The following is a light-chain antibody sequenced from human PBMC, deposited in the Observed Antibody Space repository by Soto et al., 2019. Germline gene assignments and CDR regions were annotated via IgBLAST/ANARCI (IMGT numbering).Light chain of an antibody. CDR1: QSISSY. J-gene: IGKJ3*01. CDR2: AVS. V-gene: IGKV1-39*01. Sequence: DIEMTQSPSSLSASVGDRVTITCRASQSISSYLNWYQQKPGKAPRLLIYAVSNLQSGVPSRFSGSGSGTDFTLTISSLQPEDFATYYFQQNYITPLAFGPGTKVDIK. CDR3: QQNYITPLA.